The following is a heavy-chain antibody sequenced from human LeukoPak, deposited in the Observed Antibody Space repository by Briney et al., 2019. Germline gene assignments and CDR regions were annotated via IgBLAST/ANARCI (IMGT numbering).Heavy chain of an antibody. CDR1: GITFTSLW. CDR2: LNQDGSGE. J-gene: IGHJ4*02. CDR3: ARTTNDHTVGAIDLDY. D-gene: IGHD1-26*01. Sequence: GESLRLSCAASGITFTSLWMTWFRQAPGKGLEWVADLNQDGSGEHYVASVKGRFTISRDSTSLYLQMNSLRAEDTAVYYCARTTNDHTVGAIDLDYWGQGTLVTVSS. V-gene: IGHV3-7*01.